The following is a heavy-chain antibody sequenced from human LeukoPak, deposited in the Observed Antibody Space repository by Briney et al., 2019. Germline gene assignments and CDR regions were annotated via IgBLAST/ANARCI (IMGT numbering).Heavy chain of an antibody. Sequence: GGPVKVSCKASGGTFSSYAISWVRQAPGQGLEWMGGIIPIFGTANYAQKFQGRVTITTDESTSTAYMELSSLRSEDTAVYYCARSGPAAYYYYYMDVWGKGTTVTVSS. J-gene: IGHJ6*03. V-gene: IGHV1-69*05. CDR1: GGTFSSYA. CDR2: IIPIFGTA. CDR3: ARSGPAAYYYYYMDV.